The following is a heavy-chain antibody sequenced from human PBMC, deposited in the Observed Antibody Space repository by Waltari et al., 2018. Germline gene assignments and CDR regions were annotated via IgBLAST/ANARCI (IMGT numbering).Heavy chain of an antibody. V-gene: IGHV3-30-3*01. CDR2: ISYDGSNK. Sequence: QVQLVESGGGVVQPGRSLRLSCAASGFTFSSYAMPWVRQAPGKGLEWVAVISYDGSNKYYADSVKGRFTISRDNSKNTLYLQMNSLRAEDTAVYYCARGGSSWYWFDPWGQGTLVTVSS. CDR3: ARGGSSWYWFDP. D-gene: IGHD6-13*01. J-gene: IGHJ5*02. CDR1: GFTFSSYA.